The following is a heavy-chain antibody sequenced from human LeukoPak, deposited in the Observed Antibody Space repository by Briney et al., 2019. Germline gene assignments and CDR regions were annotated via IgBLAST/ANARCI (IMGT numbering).Heavy chain of an antibody. Sequence: SETLSLTCAVYGGSFSGYYWSWIRQPPGKGLEWIGEINHSGSTNYNPSLKSRVTISVDASKNQFSLKLSSVTAADTAVYYCASGGYSYGPVDYWGQGTLVTVSS. V-gene: IGHV4-34*01. J-gene: IGHJ4*02. CDR1: GGSFSGYY. CDR2: INHSGST. D-gene: IGHD5-18*01. CDR3: ASGGYSYGPVDY.